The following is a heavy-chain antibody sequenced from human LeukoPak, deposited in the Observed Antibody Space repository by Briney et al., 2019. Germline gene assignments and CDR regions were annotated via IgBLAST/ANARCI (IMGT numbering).Heavy chain of an antibody. Sequence: ASVTVSCKVSGYTLTELSMHWVRRAPGKGLEWMGGLDPEDGETIYAQKFQGRVTMTEDTSTDTAYMELSSLRSEDTAVYYCATWGYDILTGINWFDPWGQGTLVTVSS. CDR1: GYTLTELS. D-gene: IGHD3-9*01. CDR3: ATWGYDILTGINWFDP. V-gene: IGHV1-24*01. CDR2: LDPEDGET. J-gene: IGHJ5*02.